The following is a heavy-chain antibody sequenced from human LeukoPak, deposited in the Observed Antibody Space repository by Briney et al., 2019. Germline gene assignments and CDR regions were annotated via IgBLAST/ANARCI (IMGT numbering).Heavy chain of an antibody. Sequence: ASVKVSCKASGYTFTGYYMHWVRQAPGQGLEWVGWINPNSGGTNYAQKFQGRVTMTRDTSISTAYMELSRLRSDDTAVYYCARAVTYYYGSGRPAHFDYWGQGTLVTVSS. CDR1: GYTFTGYY. CDR3: ARAVTYYYGSGRPAHFDY. D-gene: IGHD3-10*01. V-gene: IGHV1-2*02. CDR2: INPNSGGT. J-gene: IGHJ4*02.